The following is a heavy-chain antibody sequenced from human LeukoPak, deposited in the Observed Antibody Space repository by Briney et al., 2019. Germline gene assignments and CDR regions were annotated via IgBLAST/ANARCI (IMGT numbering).Heavy chain of an antibody. CDR3: AKVAAVDLPFYFDY. CDR1: GFTFATYS. J-gene: IGHJ4*02. V-gene: IGHV3-48*04. CDR2: ISSTSRTI. Sequence: PGGSLRLSCAASGFTFATYSMNWVRQAPGKGLEWVSYISSTSRTIYYADSVKGRFTVSRDNGKKSLFMQMTSLRAEDTAVYYCAKVAAVDLPFYFDYWGQGALVAVTS. D-gene: IGHD3/OR15-3a*01.